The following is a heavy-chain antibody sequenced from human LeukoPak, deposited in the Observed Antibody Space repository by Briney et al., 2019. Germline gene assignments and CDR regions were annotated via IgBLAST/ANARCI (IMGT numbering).Heavy chain of an antibody. CDR2: ISTSGSTI. CDR1: VASSASVV. D-gene: IGHD2-21*01. Sequence: GGSLRLSCAPPRVASSASVVTSVRQAPGKGLEWVSYISTSGSTIYYADSVKGRFTFSRDNARNSLFLQMNRLRGEDTAVYYCARDGAAYSFEYWGQRTLVTVSS. J-gene: IGHJ4*02. V-gene: IGHV3-48*03. CDR3: ARDGAAYSFEY.